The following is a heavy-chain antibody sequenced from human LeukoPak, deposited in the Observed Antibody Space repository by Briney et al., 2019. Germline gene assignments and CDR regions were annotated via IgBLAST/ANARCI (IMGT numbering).Heavy chain of an antibody. D-gene: IGHD1-7*01. Sequence: PSETLSLTCAVYGGSFSGYYWSWIRQPPGKGLEWIGEVNHSGSTNYNPSLKSRVTMSVDTSKNQFSLKLSSVTAADTAVYYCARLRTTRYYFDYWGQGTLVTVSS. CDR3: ARLRTTRYYFDY. V-gene: IGHV4-34*01. CDR1: GGSFSGYY. J-gene: IGHJ4*02. CDR2: VNHSGST.